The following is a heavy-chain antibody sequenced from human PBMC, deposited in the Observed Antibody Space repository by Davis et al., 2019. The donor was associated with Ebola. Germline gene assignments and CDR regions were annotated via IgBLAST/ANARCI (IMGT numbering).Heavy chain of an antibody. CDR2: IKQDGSEK. J-gene: IGHJ3*02. D-gene: IGHD3-10*01. Sequence: GGSLRLSCAASGFTFRSYWMSWVRQAPGKGLEWVANIKQDGSEKYYVDSVKGRFSISRDNAKNSLLLQMDSLTAEDTAVYYCARERGPYILGWFEPFDIWGQGTRVTVSS. V-gene: IGHV3-7*01. CDR1: GFTFRSYW. CDR3: ARERGPYILGWFEPFDI.